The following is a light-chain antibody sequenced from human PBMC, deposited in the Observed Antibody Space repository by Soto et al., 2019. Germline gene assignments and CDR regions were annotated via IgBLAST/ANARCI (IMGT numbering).Light chain of an antibody. J-gene: IGKJ4*01. Sequence: EIVLTQSPATLSLSPGERATLSCRASQSVSIYLAWYQQKPGQAPRLLIYDSSNRATGIPARFSGSGSGTDFALPISSLEPEDFAVYDCQQRSNWPSTFGGGTKVEIK. CDR1: QSVSIY. CDR2: DSS. V-gene: IGKV3-11*01. CDR3: QQRSNWPST.